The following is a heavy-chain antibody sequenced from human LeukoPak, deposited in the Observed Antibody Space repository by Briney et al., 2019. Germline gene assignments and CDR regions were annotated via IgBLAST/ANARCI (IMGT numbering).Heavy chain of an antibody. CDR2: IYYSGST. J-gene: IGHJ5*02. CDR3: ARRTVTNSGPFDP. Sequence: SETLSLTCTVSGASISSSNWWTWVRPPPGKGLEWIGYIYYSGSTYYNPSLKSRVTISVDTSKNQFSLKLSSVTAADTAVYYCARRTVTNSGPFDPWGQGTLVTVSS. CDR1: GASISSSNW. D-gene: IGHD4-17*01. V-gene: IGHV4-30-4*01.